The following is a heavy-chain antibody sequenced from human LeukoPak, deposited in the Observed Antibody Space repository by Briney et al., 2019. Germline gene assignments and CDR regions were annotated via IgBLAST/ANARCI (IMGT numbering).Heavy chain of an antibody. Sequence: SETLSLPCTVSGDSISSTSYYWGWIRQPPGKGLEWIGTIYYSGSTYYNPSLKSRVTISVDRSKKHFSLKLSSVTAADTAVYFCARYGPYNYVDYWGQGTVVSVSS. CDR2: IYYSGST. D-gene: IGHD4-17*01. V-gene: IGHV4-39*07. CDR1: GDSISSTSYY. J-gene: IGHJ4*02. CDR3: ARYGPYNYVDY.